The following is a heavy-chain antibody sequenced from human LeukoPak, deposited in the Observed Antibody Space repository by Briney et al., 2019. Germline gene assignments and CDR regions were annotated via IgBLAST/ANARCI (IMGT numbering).Heavy chain of an antibody. Sequence: QPGGSLRLSCAASGFTFSDYWMHWVRQAPGKVLVRVSRINTDETRTNYADSVKGRFTISRDNAKNTLYLQMNSLRAEDTAVYYCARVGVGAYYFDYWGQGTLVTVSS. CDR3: ARVGVGAYYFDY. V-gene: IGHV3-74*01. D-gene: IGHD3-3*01. CDR2: INTDETRT. CDR1: GFTFSDYW. J-gene: IGHJ4*02.